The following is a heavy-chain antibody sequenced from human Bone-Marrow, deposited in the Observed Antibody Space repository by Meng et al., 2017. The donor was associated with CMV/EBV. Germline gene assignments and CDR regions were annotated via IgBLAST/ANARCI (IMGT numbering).Heavy chain of an antibody. CDR3: AREEIVGATQDAFDI. D-gene: IGHD1-26*01. V-gene: IGHV3-38-3*01. J-gene: IGHJ3*02. CDR2: ISGGST. CDR1: GFTVSSNE. Sequence: GESLKISCAASGFTVSSNEMSWVRQAPGKGLEWVSSISGGSTYYADSRKGRFTISRDNSKNTLHLQMNSLRAEDTAVYYCAREEIVGATQDAFDIWGQGTMVTVSS.